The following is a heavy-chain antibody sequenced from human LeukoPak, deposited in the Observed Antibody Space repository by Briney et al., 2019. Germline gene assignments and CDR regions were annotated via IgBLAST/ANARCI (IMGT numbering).Heavy chain of an antibody. J-gene: IGHJ6*03. Sequence: PSETLSLTCTVSGGSISSSSYYWGRIRQPPGTGLEWIGSIYYSGSTYYNPSLKSRVTISVDTSKNQFSLKLSSVTAADTAVYYCSRWKPAYRSSLTRPYYYYMDVWGKGTTVTISS. CDR2: IYYSGST. D-gene: IGHD6-13*01. V-gene: IGHV4-39*07. CDR1: GGSISSSSYY. CDR3: SRWKPAYRSSLTRPYYYYMDV.